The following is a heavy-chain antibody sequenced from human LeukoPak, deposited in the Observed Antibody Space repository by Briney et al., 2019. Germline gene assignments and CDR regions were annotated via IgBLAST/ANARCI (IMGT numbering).Heavy chain of an antibody. J-gene: IGHJ6*03. V-gene: IGHV4-34*01. D-gene: IGHD6-13*01. Sequence: SETLSLTCVVYGGSFSGHYWSWIRQPPGKGLEWIGEINQSGSTNYNPSLKSRVTISVDTSKNQFSLKLSSVTAADTAVYYCARGIAAAKATYYYYMDVWGKGTTVTVSS. CDR1: GGSFSGHY. CDR3: ARGIAAAKATYYYYMDV. CDR2: INQSGST.